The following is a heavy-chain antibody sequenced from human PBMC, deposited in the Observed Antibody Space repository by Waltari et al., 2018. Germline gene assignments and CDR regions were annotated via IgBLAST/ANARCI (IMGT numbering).Heavy chain of an antibody. J-gene: IGHJ5*02. CDR1: GYSISSGYY. CDR2: IYHSGIT. CDR3: ARDLEYYYGSGSLNWFDP. V-gene: IGHV4-38-2*02. Sequence: QVQLQESGPGLVKPSETLSLTCAVSGYSISSGYYWGWIRQPPGKGLEWIGSIYHSGITYYNPSLKSRVTISVDTSKNQFSLKLSSVTAADTAVYYCARDLEYYYGSGSLNWFDPWGQGTLVTVSS. D-gene: IGHD3-10*01.